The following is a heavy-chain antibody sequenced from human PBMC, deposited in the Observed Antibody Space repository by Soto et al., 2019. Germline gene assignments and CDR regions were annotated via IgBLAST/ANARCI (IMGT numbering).Heavy chain of an antibody. CDR2: INPNSGGT. CDR3: ARGTKYYYYGMDV. D-gene: IGHD2-8*01. V-gene: IGHV1-2*04. J-gene: IGHJ6*02. Sequence: QVQLVQSGXXXXXXGASVKVSCKASGYTFTGYYMHWVRQAPGQGLEWMGWINPNSGGTNYAQKFQGWVTMTRDTSISTAYMELSRLSSDDTAVYYCARGTKYYYYGMDVWGQGTTVTVSS. CDR1: GYTFTGYY.